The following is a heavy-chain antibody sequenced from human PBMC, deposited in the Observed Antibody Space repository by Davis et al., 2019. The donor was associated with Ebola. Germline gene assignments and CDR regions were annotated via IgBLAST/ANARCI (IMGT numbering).Heavy chain of an antibody. V-gene: IGHV4-34*10. Sequence: PGGSLRLSCSVYGVSFSDYYYSWIRQPPGKGLEWIAEINYSGHTNYNPSLKSRVTMSIDTSKNHFSLKLSSVTAADTGAYYCVTYGADHLFNYWGQGTQVTVSS. J-gene: IGHJ4*02. D-gene: IGHD4/OR15-4a*01. CDR1: GVSFSDYY. CDR2: INYSGHT. CDR3: VTYGADHLFNY.